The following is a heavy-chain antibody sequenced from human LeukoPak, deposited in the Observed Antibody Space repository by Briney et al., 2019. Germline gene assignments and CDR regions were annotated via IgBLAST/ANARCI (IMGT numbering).Heavy chain of an antibody. J-gene: IGHJ5*02. CDR1: GGSFSGYY. Sequence: SETLSLTCAVYGGSFSGYYWSWIRQPPGKGLEWIGEINHSGSTNYNPSLKSRVTISVDTSKNQFSLRLSSVTAAGTAVYYCARSDNAVSNWFDPWGQGTLVTVSS. CDR3: ARSDNAVSNWFDP. V-gene: IGHV4-34*01. CDR2: INHSGST. D-gene: IGHD1-14*01.